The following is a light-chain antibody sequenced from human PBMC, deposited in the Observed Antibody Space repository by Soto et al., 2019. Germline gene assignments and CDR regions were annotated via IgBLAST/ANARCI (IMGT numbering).Light chain of an antibody. CDR2: RDN. Sequence: QSVLTQPPSVSGTPGQRVTISCSGGISNIATNYVHWFRQLPGTAPKVLSNRDNQRPSGVPDRFSGSKSGTSASLAISGLRSEDVAEYYCAAWDDTVRSYVFGTGTKVTVL. CDR3: AAWDDTVRSYV. V-gene: IGLV1-47*01. CDR1: ISNIATNY. J-gene: IGLJ1*01.